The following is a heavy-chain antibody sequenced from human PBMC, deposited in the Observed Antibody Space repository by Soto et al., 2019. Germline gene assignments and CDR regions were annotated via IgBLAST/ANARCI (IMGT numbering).Heavy chain of an antibody. CDR1: GYTFTSYY. Sequence: ASVKVSCRASGYTFTSYYMHWVRQAPGQGLEWMGIINPSCGSTSYAQKFQDRVTMTRDTSTSTIYMELSSLRSENTAVYYLARDEGELEGFIVVATAGIFDPWGQGTLVTVSS. CDR2: INPSCGST. D-gene: IGHD2-21*02. V-gene: IGHV1-46*01. CDR3: ARDEGELEGFIVVATAGIFDP. J-gene: IGHJ5*02.